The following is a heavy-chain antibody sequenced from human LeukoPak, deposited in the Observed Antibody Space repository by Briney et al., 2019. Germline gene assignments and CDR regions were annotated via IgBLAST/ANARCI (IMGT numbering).Heavy chain of an antibody. CDR2: IKQDGSEK. CDR3: ARDRDGYNHFDY. Sequence: GGSLRLSCAASGFTFSSYWMSWVRQAPGKGLEWVANIKQDGSEKYYVDSVKGRFTISRDNAKTSLYLQMNSLRAEDTAVNYCARDRDGYNHFDYWGQGTLVTVSS. J-gene: IGHJ4*02. V-gene: IGHV3-7*01. CDR1: GFTFSSYW. D-gene: IGHD5-24*01.